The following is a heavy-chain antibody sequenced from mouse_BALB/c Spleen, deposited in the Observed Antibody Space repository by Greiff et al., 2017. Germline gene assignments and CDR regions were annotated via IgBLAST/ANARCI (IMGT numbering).Heavy chain of an antibody. CDR2: ISSGGSYT. CDR1: GFTFSSYA. Sequence: EVQLVESGGGLVKPGGSLKLSCAASGFTFSSYAMSWVRQSPEKRLEWVAEISSGGSYTYYPDTVTGRFTISRDNAKNTLYLEMSSLRSEDTAMYYCARGDYGYDSPYAMDDWGQGTSVTVSS. D-gene: IGHD2-2*01. V-gene: IGHV5-9-4*01. J-gene: IGHJ4*01. CDR3: ARGDYGYDSPYAMDD.